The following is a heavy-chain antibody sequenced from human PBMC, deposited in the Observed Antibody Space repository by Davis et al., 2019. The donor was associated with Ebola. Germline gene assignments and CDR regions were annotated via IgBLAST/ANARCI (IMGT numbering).Heavy chain of an antibody. J-gene: IGHJ4*02. Sequence: SETLSLTCTVSGGSISSYYWSWIRQPPGKGLEWIGYIYYSGSTNYNPSLKSRVTISVDTSKNQFSLKLSSVTAADTAVYYCARWDYDNGGFYLGFWGQGTLVTVSS. V-gene: IGHV4-59*08. CDR1: GGSISSYY. CDR2: IYYSGST. CDR3: ARWDYDNGGFYLGF. D-gene: IGHD3-22*01.